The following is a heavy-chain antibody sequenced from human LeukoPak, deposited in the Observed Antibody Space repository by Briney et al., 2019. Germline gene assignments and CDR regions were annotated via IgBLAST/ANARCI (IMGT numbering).Heavy chain of an antibody. CDR3: ARVLQWLGFDY. CDR1: GGSISSSSYY. D-gene: IGHD6-19*01. V-gene: IGHV4-39*07. CDR2: IYYSGST. J-gene: IGHJ4*02. Sequence: SETLPLTCTVSGGSISSSSYYWGWIRQPPGKGLEWIGSIYYSGSTYYNPSLKSRVTISVDTSKNQFSLKLSSVTAADTAVYYCARVLQWLGFDYWGQGTLVTVSS.